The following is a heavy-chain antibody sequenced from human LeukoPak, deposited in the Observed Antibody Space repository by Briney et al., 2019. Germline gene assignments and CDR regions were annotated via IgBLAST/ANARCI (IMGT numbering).Heavy chain of an antibody. CDR1: GYSFTSYW. CDR3: ARRDIVVVPAANTFAFDI. D-gene: IGHD2-2*01. CDR2: IYPGDSDT. Sequence: GESLKISCKGSGYSFTSYWIGWVRQMPGKGLEWMGIIYPGDSDTRYSPSFQGQVTISADKSISTAYLQWSSLKASDTAMYYCARRDIVVVPAANTFAFDIWGQGTMVTVSS. J-gene: IGHJ3*02. V-gene: IGHV5-51*01.